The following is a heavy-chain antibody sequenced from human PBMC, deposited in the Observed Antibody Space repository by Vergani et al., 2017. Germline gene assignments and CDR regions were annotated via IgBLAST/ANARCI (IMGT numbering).Heavy chain of an antibody. Sequence: QVQLQESGPGLVKPSETLSLTCTASGGSISSYYWSWIRQPPGKGLEWIWYIYYSGSTNYNPSLKSRVTISVDTSKNQFSMKLSSVTAADTAVYYCAWVYYDFWSAPRGYYYYMDVWGKGTTVTVSS. CDR3: AWVYYDFWSAPRGYYYYMDV. CDR1: GGSISSYY. V-gene: IGHV4-59*01. J-gene: IGHJ6*03. CDR2: IYYSGST. D-gene: IGHD3-3*01.